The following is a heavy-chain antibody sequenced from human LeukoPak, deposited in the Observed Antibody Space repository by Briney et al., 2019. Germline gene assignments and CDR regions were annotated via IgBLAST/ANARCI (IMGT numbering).Heavy chain of an antibody. Sequence: SETLSLTCAVYGGSFSGYYWSWIRQPPGKGLEWIGEINHSGSTNYNPSLKSRVTISVDTSKNQFSLKLSSVTAADTAVYYCARGGYCSSTSCYTSWFDPWGQGTLVTVSS. CDR2: INHSGST. V-gene: IGHV4-34*01. CDR1: GGSFSGYY. D-gene: IGHD2-2*01. J-gene: IGHJ5*02. CDR3: ARGGYCSSTSCYTSWFDP.